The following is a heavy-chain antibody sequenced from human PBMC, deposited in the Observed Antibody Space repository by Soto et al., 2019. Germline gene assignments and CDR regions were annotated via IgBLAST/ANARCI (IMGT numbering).Heavy chain of an antibody. D-gene: IGHD1-26*01. V-gene: IGHV3-23*01. CDR2: ISGTSLST. CDR1: GISFSDYP. J-gene: IGHJ3*01. Sequence: EVHLLESGGALVQPGGSLRLSCTVSGISFSDYPMDWVRQAPGKGLEWVSRISGTSLSTYYADSVKGRFTISRDNSNNTLNLDMSSRRGEDTAIYYCAKPQSGSYFAAFDVWGQGTTVTVSS. CDR3: AKPQSGSYFAAFDV.